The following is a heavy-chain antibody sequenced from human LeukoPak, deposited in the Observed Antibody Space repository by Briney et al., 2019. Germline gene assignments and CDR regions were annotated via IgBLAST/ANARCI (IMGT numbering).Heavy chain of an antibody. CDR1: GGSISNENW. J-gene: IGHJ3*02. V-gene: IGHV4-4*02. CDR2: IHHRGST. CDR3: ATPNDAFDM. Sequence: SETLSLTCAVSGGSISNENWWSWVRQPPGKGLEWIGEIHHRGSTNYNPSLRSRVTISVDTSENQFSLKMTSVTAADTAVYYCATPNDAFDMWGQGTMVTVSS.